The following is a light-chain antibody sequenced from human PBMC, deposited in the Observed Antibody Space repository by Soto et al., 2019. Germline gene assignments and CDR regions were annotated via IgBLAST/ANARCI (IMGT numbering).Light chain of an antibody. V-gene: IGKV4-1*01. CDR2: WAS. J-gene: IGKJ4*01. CDR1: HICLYSSNNKNY. Sequence: VVTQSTGSRAEFLWEGASINYKFRHICLYSSNNKNYLAWYQQKPGQPPRLLIYWASTRESGVPDRFSGCGSGTDFTLTCSSLQAEDVAVCYCQQYYSTPLTFGGGTKVDIK. CDR3: QQYYSTPLT.